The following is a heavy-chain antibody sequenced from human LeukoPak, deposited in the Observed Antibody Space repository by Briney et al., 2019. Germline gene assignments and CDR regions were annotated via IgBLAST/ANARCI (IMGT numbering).Heavy chain of an antibody. V-gene: IGHV3-21*01. CDR1: GFNFNTYT. Sequence: GGSLRLSCAASGFNFNTYTMNWVRQAPGKGLEWVSSISSDSSYIYYADAVHGRFTVSRDNARYSLYLQMNSLRAEDTAVYYCVRGSYGAYDYWGQGSLVTVSS. J-gene: IGHJ4*02. CDR3: VRGSYGAYDY. CDR2: ISSDSSYI. D-gene: IGHD4-17*01.